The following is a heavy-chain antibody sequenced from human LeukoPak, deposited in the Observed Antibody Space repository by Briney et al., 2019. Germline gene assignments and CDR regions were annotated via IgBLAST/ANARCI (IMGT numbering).Heavy chain of an antibody. J-gene: IGHJ6*02. CDR3: AREVQGGMDV. V-gene: IGHV3-21*01. CDR1: GFTFSDYA. Sequence: GGSLRLSCAASGFTFSDYAMNWVRQAPGKGLEWVSSISSTSSYIYYADSVKGRFTISRDNAKNSLYLQMNSLRAEDTAVYYCAREVQGGMDVWGQGTTVTVSS. D-gene: IGHD4/OR15-4a*01. CDR2: ISSTSSYI.